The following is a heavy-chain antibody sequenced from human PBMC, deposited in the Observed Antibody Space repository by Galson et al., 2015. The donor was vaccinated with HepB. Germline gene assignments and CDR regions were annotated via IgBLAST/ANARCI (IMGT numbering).Heavy chain of an antibody. V-gene: IGHV1-18*01. CDR3: ARDPLRYFDWLLYGDAFDI. Sequence: SVKVSCKASGSTFTSYGISWVRQAPGQGLEWMGRISAYNGNTNYAQKLQGRVTMTTDTSTSTAYMELRSLRSDDTAVYYCARDPLRYFDWLLYGDAFDIWGQGTMVTVSS. CDR2: ISAYNGNT. CDR1: GSTFTSYG. J-gene: IGHJ3*02. D-gene: IGHD3-9*01.